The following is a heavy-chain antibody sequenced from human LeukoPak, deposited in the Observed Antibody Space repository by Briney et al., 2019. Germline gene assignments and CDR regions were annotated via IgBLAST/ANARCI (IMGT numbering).Heavy chain of an antibody. V-gene: IGHV4-30-2*01. Sequence: SETLSLTCTVSGGSISSGGYYWSWIRQPPGKGLEWIGYIYHSGSTYYNPSLKSRVTISVDRSKNQFSLKLSSVTAADTAVYYCARANIADVGPFDYWGQGTLVTVSS. CDR2: IYHSGST. CDR3: ARANIADVGPFDY. D-gene: IGHD6-13*01. J-gene: IGHJ4*02. CDR1: GGSISSGGYY.